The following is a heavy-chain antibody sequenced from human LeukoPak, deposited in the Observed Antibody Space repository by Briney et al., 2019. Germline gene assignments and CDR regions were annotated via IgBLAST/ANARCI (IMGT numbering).Heavy chain of an antibody. V-gene: IGHV1-8*02. CDR2: MNPNSVNT. D-gene: IGHD6-13*01. CDR3: ARVSSNSSSWYLTNYYYYYMDV. CDR1: GYSFTSYD. Sequence: GASVKVSCKTSGYSFTSYDINWVRQASGQGLEWMGWMNPNSVNTGYAQKFQGRVSMTRNTSISTAYMELSSLRSEDTAVYYCARVSSNSSSWYLTNYYYYYMDVWGKGTTVTISS. J-gene: IGHJ6*03.